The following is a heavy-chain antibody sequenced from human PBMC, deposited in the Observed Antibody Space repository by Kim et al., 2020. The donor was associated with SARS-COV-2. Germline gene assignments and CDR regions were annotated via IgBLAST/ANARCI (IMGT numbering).Heavy chain of an antibody. CDR3: AKVTGEQWHYYWYFVL. D-gene: IGHD6-19*01. Sequence: VKSRFAISRDNSKNTLYLQMNSLRAEDTAGYYCAKVTGEQWHYYWYFVLWGRGTLVAVSS. V-gene: IGHV3-30*02. J-gene: IGHJ2*01.